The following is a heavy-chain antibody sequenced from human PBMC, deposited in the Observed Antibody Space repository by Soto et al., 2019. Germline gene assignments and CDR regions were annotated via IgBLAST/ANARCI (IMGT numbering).Heavy chain of an antibody. CDR2: IIPIFGTA. J-gene: IGHJ6*02. CDR3: ARESSGYDYYYGMDV. V-gene: IGHV1-69*01. Sequence: QVQLVQSGAEVKKPGSSVKVSCKASGGTFSSYAISWVRQAPGQGLEWMGGIIPIFGTANYAQKFQGRVTITADESTSTAYRELSSLRSEDTAVDYCARESSGYDYYYGMDVWGQGTTVTVSS. D-gene: IGHD3-22*01. CDR1: GGTFSSYA.